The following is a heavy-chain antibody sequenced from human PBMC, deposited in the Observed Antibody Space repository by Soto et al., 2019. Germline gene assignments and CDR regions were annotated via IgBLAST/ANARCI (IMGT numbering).Heavy chain of an antibody. J-gene: IGHJ4*02. D-gene: IGHD3-10*01. V-gene: IGHV3-23*01. Sequence: EVQLLESGGGLVQPGGSLRLSCAASGFTFTSYAMSWVRQAPGKGLEWVSGINGGGTSTYYADSVKGRFTISRDNSKNTQYLQMNSLRAEDTAVYYCAKLRISMVRGITPIDDWGQGTLVTVSS. CDR1: GFTFTSYA. CDR2: INGGGTST. CDR3: AKLRISMVRGITPIDD.